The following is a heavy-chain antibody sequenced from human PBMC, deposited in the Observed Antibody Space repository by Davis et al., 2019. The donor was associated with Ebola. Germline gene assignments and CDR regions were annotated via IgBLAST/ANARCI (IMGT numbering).Heavy chain of an antibody. D-gene: IGHD3-22*01. V-gene: IGHV3-48*03. CDR2: ISGSGGTI. J-gene: IGHJ4*02. Sequence: PGGSLRLSCAASGFILGGYELNWVRQAPGKGLEWVSYISGSGGTIYYSDSVKGRFTLSRDTAKNSLYLQMNNLRAEDAADYYCARYNYDTSGYYFDLWGQGTPVTVSS. CDR1: GFILGGYE. CDR3: ARYNYDTSGYYFDL.